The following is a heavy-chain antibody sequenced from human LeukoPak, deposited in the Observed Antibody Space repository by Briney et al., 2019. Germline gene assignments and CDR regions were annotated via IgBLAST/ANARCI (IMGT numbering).Heavy chain of an antibody. V-gene: IGHV1-18*01. J-gene: IGHJ4*02. CDR2: ISAYNGYT. CDR1: GNAFTNNG. Sequence: ASVKVSCKAYGNAFTNNGISWVRQAPGQGLEWMGWISAYNGYTNYAQKLQGRVTMTTDTSTSTVYMELSRLRSDDTAVYYCARDRTLGDYWGQGTLVTVSS. CDR3: ARDRTLGDY. D-gene: IGHD3-16*01.